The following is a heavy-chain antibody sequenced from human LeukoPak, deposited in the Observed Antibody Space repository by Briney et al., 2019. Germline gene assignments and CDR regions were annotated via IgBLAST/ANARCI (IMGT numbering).Heavy chain of an antibody. CDR1: GFTFDAYW. D-gene: IGHD1-14*01. CDR3: ARDPLTQNDY. CDR2: IKQDGNEK. V-gene: IGHV3-7*01. Sequence: GGSLRLSCAASGFTFDAYWMSWVRQAPGKGLEWVANIKQDGNEKYYVEFVKGRFTIYRDNAKNSLYLQMNSLRADDTAVYYCARDPLTQNDYWGQGTLVAVSS. J-gene: IGHJ4*02.